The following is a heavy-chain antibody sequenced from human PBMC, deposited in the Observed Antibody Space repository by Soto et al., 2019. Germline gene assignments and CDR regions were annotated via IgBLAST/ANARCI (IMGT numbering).Heavy chain of an antibody. CDR1: GGSISSGGYY. CDR2: IYYSGST. J-gene: IGHJ3*02. CDR3: ARDSTLTGDSVVVGAFDI. Sequence: QVQLQESGPGLVKPSQTLSLTCTVSGGSISSGGYYWSWIRQHPGKGLEWIGYIYYSGSTYYNPSLKSRVTISVDTSKNQFSLKLSSVTAADTAVYYCARDSTLTGDSVVVGAFDIWGQGTMVTVSS. V-gene: IGHV4-31*03. D-gene: IGHD4-17*01.